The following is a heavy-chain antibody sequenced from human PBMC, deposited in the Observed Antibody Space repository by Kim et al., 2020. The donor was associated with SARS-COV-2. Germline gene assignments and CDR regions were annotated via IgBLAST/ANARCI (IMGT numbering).Heavy chain of an antibody. V-gene: IGHV3-33*06. J-gene: IGHJ4*02. CDR3: AKDYGSCSGGSCYLDS. D-gene: IGHD2-15*01. Sequence: SVRGQFHLSRDNSKNTLYLQMNSLRAEDTAVYYCAKDYGSCSGGSCYLDSWGQGALVTVSP.